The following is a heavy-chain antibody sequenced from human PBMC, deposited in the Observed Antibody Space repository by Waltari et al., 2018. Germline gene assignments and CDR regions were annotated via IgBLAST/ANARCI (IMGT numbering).Heavy chain of an antibody. V-gene: IGHV4-38-2*01. CDR2: IYHSGST. CDR3: ARHDYGDYPYFDY. CDR1: GYSISSGYY. D-gene: IGHD4-17*01. J-gene: IGHJ4*02. Sequence: QVQLQESGPGLVKPSETLSLTCAVSGYSISSGYYWGWIRQPPGKGLEWIGSIYHSGSTYYNPSLKSRVTISVDTSKNQFSLKLSSVTAADTAVYYCARHDYGDYPYFDYWGQGTLVTVSS.